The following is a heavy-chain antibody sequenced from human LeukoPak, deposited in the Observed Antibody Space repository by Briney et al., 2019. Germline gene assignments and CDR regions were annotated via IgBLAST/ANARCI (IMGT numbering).Heavy chain of an antibody. CDR1: DYTFTNYG. D-gene: IGHD4-23*01. Sequence: PRASVKVSCTASDYTFTNYGISWVRQAPGQGLEWMGWISAYNGETNYAQTLQGRVTMTTDTSTSTAYMQLRSLRSDDTAVYYCARARGRTVVTPSPFSSDWGGEGSLVTVSS. V-gene: IGHV1-18*01. J-gene: IGHJ4*02. CDR2: ISAYNGET. CDR3: ARARGRTVVTPSPFSSDW.